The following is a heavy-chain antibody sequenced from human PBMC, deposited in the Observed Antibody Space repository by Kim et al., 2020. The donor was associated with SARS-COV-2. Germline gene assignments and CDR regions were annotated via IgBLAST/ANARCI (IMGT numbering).Heavy chain of an antibody. J-gene: IGHJ6*02. Sequence: ASVKVSCKASGYTFSGYYIHWVRQAPGQGLEWMGWINASSDGTNYAQTFQGRVTMTGNTSITTTYMELSSLRSEDTAVYYCIRDRSRGAEAGTSYYGMDVWGQGTTVTVSS. D-gene: IGHD6-13*01. CDR3: IRDRSRGAEAGTSYYGMDV. V-gene: IGHV1-2*02. CDR2: INASSDGT. CDR1: GYTFSGYY.